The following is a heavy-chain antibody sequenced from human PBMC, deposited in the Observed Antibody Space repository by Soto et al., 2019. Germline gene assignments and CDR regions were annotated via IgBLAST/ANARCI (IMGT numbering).Heavy chain of an antibody. CDR2: IYYSGST. CDR1: GGSISSSSYY. J-gene: IGHJ6*03. CDR3: ATSYGSSSLRYYYYYMDV. D-gene: IGHD6-6*01. Sequence: SETLSLTCTVSGGSISSSSYYWGWIRQPPGKGLEWIGSIYYSGSTYYNPSLKSRVTISVDTSKNQFSLKLSSVTAADTAVYYCATSYGSSSLRYYYYYMDVWGKGTTVTVSS. V-gene: IGHV4-39*01.